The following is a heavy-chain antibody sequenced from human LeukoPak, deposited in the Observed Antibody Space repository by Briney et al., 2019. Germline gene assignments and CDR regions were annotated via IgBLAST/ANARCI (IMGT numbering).Heavy chain of an antibody. J-gene: IGHJ6*02. CDR1: GFTFSSYS. CDR3: ARDTGYSSSWYSAYYYYYGMDV. D-gene: IGHD6-13*01. Sequence: GGSLRLSCVASGFTFSSYSMNWVRQAPGKGLEWVSYISSSSSTINYAESVKGRFTISRDNAKNSLYLQMNSLRDEDTAVYYCARDTGYSSSWYSAYYYYYGMDVWGQGTTVTVSS. CDR2: ISSSSSTI. V-gene: IGHV3-48*02.